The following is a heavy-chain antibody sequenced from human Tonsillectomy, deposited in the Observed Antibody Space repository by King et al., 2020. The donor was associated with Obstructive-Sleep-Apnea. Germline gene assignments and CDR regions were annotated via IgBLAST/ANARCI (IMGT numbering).Heavy chain of an antibody. V-gene: IGHV4-34*01. CDR3: ASLSGDVGTYYYYGMDV. Sequence: VQLQQWGAGLLKPSETLSLTCAVYGGSFSGYYWSWIRQPPGKGLEWIGEINHSGSTKYNASLKSRVTISVDTSKNQFSLKLSSATAADTAVYYWASLSGDVGTYYYYGMDVWGQGTPVTVSS. CDR2: INHSGST. D-gene: IGHD3-10*01. J-gene: IGHJ6*02. CDR1: GGSFSGYY.